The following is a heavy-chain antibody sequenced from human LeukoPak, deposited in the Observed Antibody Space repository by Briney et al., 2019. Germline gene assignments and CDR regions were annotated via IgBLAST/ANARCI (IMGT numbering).Heavy chain of an antibody. CDR3: ARAHSSWYAYAFDI. V-gene: IGHV1-18*01. D-gene: IGHD6-13*01. Sequence: ASVKVSCKASGYTFTSYGISWVRQAPGQGLEWMGWISAYNGNTNYAQKLQGRVTMTTDTSTSTAYMELRSLRSDDTAVYYCARAHSSWYAYAFDIWGQGTMVTVSS. CDR2: ISAYNGNT. J-gene: IGHJ3*02. CDR1: GYTFTSYG.